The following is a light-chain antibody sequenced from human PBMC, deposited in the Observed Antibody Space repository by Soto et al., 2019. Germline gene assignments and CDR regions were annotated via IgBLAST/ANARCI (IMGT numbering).Light chain of an antibody. Sequence: DIVMTQSPDSLAVSLGERATINCKSSQSVLSTSNDKNFLAWHQQKPGQPPKLLIYWASTREPGVPERFSGSGSGTDFTLTISSLQAEDVAVYYCRQYYGNPITFGQGTRLEIK. J-gene: IGKJ5*01. CDR3: RQYYGNPIT. V-gene: IGKV4-1*01. CDR1: QSVLSTSNDKNF. CDR2: WAS.